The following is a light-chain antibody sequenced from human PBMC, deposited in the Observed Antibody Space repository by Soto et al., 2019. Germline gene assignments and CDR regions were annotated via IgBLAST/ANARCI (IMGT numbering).Light chain of an antibody. Sequence: QLVLTQPPSASGTPGQRVTISCSGSSSNIGTNTVNWYQQLPGTAPKLLMYTDDQRPSGVPDRFSGSRSGTSASLAISGLQSEDEADYHCAAWDDSLDGVVFGGGTKLTVL. CDR2: TDD. J-gene: IGLJ2*01. CDR1: SSNIGTNT. V-gene: IGLV1-44*01. CDR3: AAWDDSLDGVV.